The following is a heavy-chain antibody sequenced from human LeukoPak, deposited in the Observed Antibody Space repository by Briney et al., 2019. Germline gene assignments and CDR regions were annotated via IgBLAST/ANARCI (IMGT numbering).Heavy chain of an antibody. CDR2: IKRKAFGGTT. CDR3: SRSSGYSRASFDY. V-gene: IGHV3-49*03. J-gene: IGHJ4*02. D-gene: IGHD3-22*01. CDR1: GFTFGDYV. Sequence: GGSLRLSCAASGFTFGDYVMSWFRQAPGKGLEWVGFIKRKAFGGTTEYAASVRGRFTISRDDSKNFAYLQVNSLKAKDTAVYYCSRSSGYSRASFDYWGQGTLVTVSS.